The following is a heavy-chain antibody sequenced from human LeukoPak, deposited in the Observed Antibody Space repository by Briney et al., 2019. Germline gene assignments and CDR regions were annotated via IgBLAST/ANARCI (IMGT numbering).Heavy chain of an antibody. CDR2: INPSGGST. J-gene: IGHJ5*02. D-gene: IGHD2-2*01. Sequence: ASVKVSCKASGYTFTSYYMHWVRQAPGQGLEWMGIINPSGGSTSYAQKFQGRVTMTRDTSTSTVYMELSSLRSEDMAVYYCARSYCSSTSCYENWFDPWGQGTLVTVSS. CDR1: GYTFTSYY. CDR3: ARSYCSSTSCYENWFDP. V-gene: IGHV1-46*01.